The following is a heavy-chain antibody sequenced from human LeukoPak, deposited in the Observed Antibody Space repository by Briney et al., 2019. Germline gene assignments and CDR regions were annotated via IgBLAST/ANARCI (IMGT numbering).Heavy chain of an antibody. V-gene: IGHV4-34*01. CDR1: GGSFSGYY. CDR2: INHSGST. D-gene: IGHD2-15*01. J-gene: IGHJ6*03. Sequence: SSETLSLTCAVYGGSFSGYYWSWIRQPPGKGLEWIGEINHSGSTNYNPSLKSRVTISVDTSKNQFSLKLSSVTAAATAVYYCARHSWYMDVWGKGTTVTISS. CDR3: ARHSWYMDV.